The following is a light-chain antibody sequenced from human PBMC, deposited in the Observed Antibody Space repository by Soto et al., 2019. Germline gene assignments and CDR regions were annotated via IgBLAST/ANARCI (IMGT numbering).Light chain of an antibody. V-gene: IGLV2-14*01. J-gene: IGLJ1*01. CDR2: EVT. CDR1: SSDIGGYNA. Sequence: QSALTRPASVSGSPGQTITISCTGTSSDIGGYNAVSWYQHHPGKAPKLIIYEVTHRPSGVSDRFSASKSGNTDSLTISGLQAEDEADYYCNSFRVSHLYVFGTGTKVTVL. CDR3: NSFRVSHLYV.